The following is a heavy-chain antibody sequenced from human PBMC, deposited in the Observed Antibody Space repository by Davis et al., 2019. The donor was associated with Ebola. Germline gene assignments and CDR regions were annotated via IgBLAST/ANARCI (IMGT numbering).Heavy chain of an antibody. V-gene: IGHV3-23*01. Sequence: PGGSLRLSCAASGFIFSSYAMSWFRQAPGKGLQWVSTITSSGGSTHYADSVKGRFTISRDNAKNSLYLQMNSLRAEDTAVYYCARLLWEYSGFDYWGQGTLVTVSS. CDR3: ARLLWEYSGFDY. CDR1: GFIFSSYA. J-gene: IGHJ4*02. D-gene: IGHD2-21*01. CDR2: ITSSGGST.